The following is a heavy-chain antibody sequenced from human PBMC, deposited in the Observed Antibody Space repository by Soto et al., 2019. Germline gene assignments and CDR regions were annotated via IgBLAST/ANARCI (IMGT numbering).Heavy chain of an antibody. CDR2: IYSGGST. D-gene: IGHD1-7*01. CDR1: GFTVSSNY. Sequence: GGSLRLSCAASGFTVSSNYMSWVRQAPGKGLEWVSVIYSGGSTYYADSVKGRFTISRDNSKNTLYLQMNSLRAEDTAVYYCARDPNNWNYVGFRGAFDIWGQGTMVTVAS. V-gene: IGHV3-66*01. J-gene: IGHJ3*02. CDR3: ARDPNNWNYVGFRGAFDI.